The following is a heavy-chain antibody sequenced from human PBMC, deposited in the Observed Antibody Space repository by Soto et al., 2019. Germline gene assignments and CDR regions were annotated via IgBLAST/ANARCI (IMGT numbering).Heavy chain of an antibody. J-gene: IGHJ4*02. CDR2: ISSSSSTI. CDR3: ARDASSHGPLDY. D-gene: IGHD5-18*01. V-gene: IGHV3-48*01. CDR1: GFTFGREI. Sequence: GGSLRLSCAASGFTFGREIMNWVGQAPGKGLEWGAYISSSSSTIYYADSVKGRFTISRDNAKNSLYLQMHSLRAEATAVYYCARDASSHGPLDYWGQRTPVTVSS.